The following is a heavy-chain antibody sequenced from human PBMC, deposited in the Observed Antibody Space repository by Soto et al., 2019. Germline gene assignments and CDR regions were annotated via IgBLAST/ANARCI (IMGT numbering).Heavy chain of an antibody. V-gene: IGHV1-2*02. CDR2: ITPNSGFT. D-gene: IGHD2-2*01. Sequence: ASVKVSCKASGYTFTDNDIHWVRQAPGQGLEWVGWITPNSGFTKYAQKFQGRVTMTGDTSINTAYMELSSLRSDDSAVYYCARVIVVEPAPEGPYYYYGMDVWGQGTPVTVSS. J-gene: IGHJ6*02. CDR1: GYTFTDND. CDR3: ARVIVVEPAPEGPYYYYGMDV.